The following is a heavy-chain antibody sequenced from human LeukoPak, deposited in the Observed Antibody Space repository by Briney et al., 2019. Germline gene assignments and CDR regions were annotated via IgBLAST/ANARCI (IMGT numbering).Heavy chain of an antibody. J-gene: IGHJ3*02. CDR1: GFTFTNYG. CDR2: ISYDGSNQ. V-gene: IGHV3-30*03. CDR3: ARVPLTYRFVVVPAAISPGRAFDI. Sequence: PGGSLRLSCAASGFTFTNYGMHWVRQAPGKGLEWVTVISYDGSNQYYAESVKGRFTISRDNAKNTLYLQMNSLRAEDTAVYYCARVPLTYRFVVVPAAISPGRAFDIWGQGTMVTVSS. D-gene: IGHD2-2*01.